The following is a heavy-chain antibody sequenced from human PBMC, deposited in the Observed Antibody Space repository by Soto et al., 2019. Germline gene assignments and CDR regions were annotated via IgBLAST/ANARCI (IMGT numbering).Heavy chain of an antibody. V-gene: IGHV3-21*05. J-gene: IGHJ6*02. CDR3: ARGLKNYYAMDV. D-gene: IGHD3-16*01. CDR1: GFTFGSYS. Sequence: GGSLRLSCAASGFTFGSYSMNWVRQAPGKGLEWVSYITSGSSKYYGDSMKGRFTISRDNAENTVYLQMNSLRDEDTTVYFCARGLKNYYAMDVWGQGTTVTVSS. CDR2: ITSGSSK.